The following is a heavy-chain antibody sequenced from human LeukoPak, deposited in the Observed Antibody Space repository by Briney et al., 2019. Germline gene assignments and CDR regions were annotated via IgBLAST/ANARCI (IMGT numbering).Heavy chain of an antibody. D-gene: IGHD2-15*01. J-gene: IGHJ5*02. V-gene: IGHV4-30-2*01. CDR3: ARQQCNGGSCYSRAIWFDP. CDR2: IFQSGST. Sequence: SETLSLTCAVSGGSISSGDYSWSWIRQPPGKGLEWIGYIFQSGSTYYNPSLKSRVTISVDRSKNQLSLKLNSVTAADTAVYYCARQQCNGGSCYSRAIWFDPWGQGTLVTVSS. CDR1: GGSISSGDYS.